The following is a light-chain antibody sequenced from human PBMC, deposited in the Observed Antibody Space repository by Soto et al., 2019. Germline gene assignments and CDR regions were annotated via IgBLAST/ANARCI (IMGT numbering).Light chain of an antibody. CDR1: QTVTSSY. J-gene: IGKJ1*01. CDR2: GAS. CDR3: QQYGSSAWT. V-gene: IGKV3-20*01. Sequence: DIVLTQSPGTLSLSTGERATLSCRASQTVTSSYLAWYQQKPGQAPRLLIYGASSRATGIPDRFRGSGSGTDFTLTISRLEPEDFAVYYCQQYGSSAWTFGQGT.